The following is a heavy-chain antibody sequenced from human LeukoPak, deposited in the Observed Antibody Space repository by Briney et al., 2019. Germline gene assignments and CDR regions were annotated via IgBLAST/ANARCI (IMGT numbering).Heavy chain of an antibody. V-gene: IGHV4-38-2*02. CDR1: GYSISRGYY. Sequence: SETLSLTCNVSGYSISRGYYWGWIRQPPGRGLEWIGSIHYSGNSHYNPSLKTRVSISVDTSKNQLSLKLTSVTAADTAVYFCARRDWSAYQLDFWGRGILVVVSS. J-gene: IGHJ4*02. D-gene: IGHD3-3*01. CDR3: ARRDWSAYQLDF. CDR2: IHYSGNS.